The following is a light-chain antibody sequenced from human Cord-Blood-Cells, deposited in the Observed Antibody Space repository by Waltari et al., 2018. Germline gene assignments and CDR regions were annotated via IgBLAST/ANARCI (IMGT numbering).Light chain of an antibody. CDR2: GAS. CDR3: QQYGSSYT. Sequence: SCRARQSVSSSYLAWYQQKPGQAPRLLIYGASSRATGIPDRFSGSGSGTDFTLTISRLEPEDFAVYYCQQYGSSYTFGQGTKLEIK. CDR1: QSVSSSY. J-gene: IGKJ2*01. V-gene: IGKV3-20*01.